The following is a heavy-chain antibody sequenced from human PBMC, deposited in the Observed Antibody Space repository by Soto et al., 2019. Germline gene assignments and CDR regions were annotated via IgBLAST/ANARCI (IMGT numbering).Heavy chain of an antibody. Sequence: WSLRLSCFASVFSFSANAMTWFRQAPGKGLEWVSSILHIGDSAYYADSVKGRFTISRDNSKSTLYLQMNSLRAEDTAVYYCARRGLSNNDYWGQGTLVTVSS. D-gene: IGHD1-1*01. J-gene: IGHJ4*02. CDR2: ILHIGDSA. CDR3: ARRGLSNNDY. V-gene: IGHV3-23*01. CDR1: VFSFSANA.